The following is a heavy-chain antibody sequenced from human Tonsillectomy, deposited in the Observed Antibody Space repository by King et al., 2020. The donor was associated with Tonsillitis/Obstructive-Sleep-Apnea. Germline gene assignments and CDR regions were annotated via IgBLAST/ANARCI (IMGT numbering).Heavy chain of an antibody. CDR3: AKEYGSALYYFDY. Sequence: QLVQSGGGVVQPGRSLRLSCAASGFTFSSYGMHWVRQAPGKGLEWVTVIWYDGSNKYYADSVKGRFTISRDNSKNTLYLQMNSLRAEDTDVYYCAKEYGSALYYFDYWGQGTLVTVSS. D-gene: IGHD3-10*01. J-gene: IGHJ4*02. CDR1: GFTFSSYG. V-gene: IGHV3-33*06. CDR2: IWYDGSNK.